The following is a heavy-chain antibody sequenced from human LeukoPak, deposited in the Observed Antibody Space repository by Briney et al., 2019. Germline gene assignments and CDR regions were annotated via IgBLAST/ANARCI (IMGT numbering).Heavy chain of an antibody. Sequence: SVKVSCKASGGTFSSYAISWARQAPGQGLEWMGRIIPIFGIANYAQKFQGRVTITADKSTSTAYMELSSLRSEDTAVYYCAREGIVVVPAAIVAFDIWGQGTMVTVSS. CDR1: GGTFSSYA. J-gene: IGHJ3*02. CDR3: AREGIVVVPAAIVAFDI. V-gene: IGHV1-69*04. D-gene: IGHD2-2*01. CDR2: IIPIFGIA.